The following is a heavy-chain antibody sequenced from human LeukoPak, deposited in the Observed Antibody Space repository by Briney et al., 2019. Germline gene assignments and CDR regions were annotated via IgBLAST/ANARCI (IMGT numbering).Heavy chain of an antibody. CDR1: GGSISSSNW. CDR3: ARDFFGRAAGTGNWFDP. J-gene: IGHJ5*02. V-gene: IGHV4-4*02. Sequence: SGTLSLTCAVSGGSISSSNWWSWVRQPPGKGLEWIGEIYHSGSTNYNPSLKSRVTISVDTSKNQFSLKLSSVTAADTAVYYCARDFFGRAAGTGNWFDPWGQGTLVTVSS. D-gene: IGHD6-13*01. CDR2: IYHSGST.